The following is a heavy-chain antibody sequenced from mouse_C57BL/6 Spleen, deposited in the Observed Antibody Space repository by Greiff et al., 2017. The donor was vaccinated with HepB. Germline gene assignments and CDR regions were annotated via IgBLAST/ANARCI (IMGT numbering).Heavy chain of an antibody. D-gene: IGHD1-1*01. CDR2: INPNNGGT. V-gene: IGHV1-18*01. CDR3: ARRTLYYYGSSYLYYFDY. CDR1: GYTFTDYN. J-gene: IGHJ2*01. Sequence: EVQGVESGPELVKPGASVKIPCKASGYTFTDYNMDWVKQSHGKSLEWIGDINPNNGGTIYNQKFKGKATLTVDKSSSTAYMELRSLTSEDTAVYYCARRTLYYYGSSYLYYFDYWGQGTTLTVSS.